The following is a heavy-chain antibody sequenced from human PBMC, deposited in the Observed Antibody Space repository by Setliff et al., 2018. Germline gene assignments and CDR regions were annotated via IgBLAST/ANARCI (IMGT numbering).Heavy chain of an antibody. D-gene: IGHD7-27*01. CDR2: FFYSGDS. V-gene: IGHV4-61*10. CDR3: ARYTPKLPELGIYGWFDY. Sequence: SETLSLTCTVSGDPISSRTYYWSWIRQPAGKGLEWIGLFFYSGDSRYNPPLKSRVTISVDTSKNHFSLKLTSVTAADTAAYYCARYTPKLPELGIYGWFDYWGQGTPVTVSS. CDR1: GDPISSRTYY. J-gene: IGHJ4*02.